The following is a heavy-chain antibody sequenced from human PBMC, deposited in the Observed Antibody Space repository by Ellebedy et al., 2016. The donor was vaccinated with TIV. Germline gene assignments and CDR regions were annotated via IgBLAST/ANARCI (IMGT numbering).Heavy chain of an antibody. Sequence: SVKVSCXASGYTFTSYGISWVRQAPGQGLEWMGGIIPIFGTANYAQKFQGRVTITADESTSTAYMELSSLRSEDTAVYYCARTPVVPAAIVVGIRYYYYGMDVWGQGTTVTVSS. CDR2: IIPIFGTA. CDR3: ARTPVVPAAIVVGIRYYYYGMDV. CDR1: GYTFTSYG. D-gene: IGHD2-2*01. V-gene: IGHV1-69*13. J-gene: IGHJ6*02.